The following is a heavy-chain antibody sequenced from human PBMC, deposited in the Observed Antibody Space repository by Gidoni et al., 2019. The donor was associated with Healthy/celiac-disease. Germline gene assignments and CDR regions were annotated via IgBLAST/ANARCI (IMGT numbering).Heavy chain of an antibody. D-gene: IGHD6-19*01. CDR2: IGSRSSTI. CDR1: GFTFSSYS. CDR3: ARVAQWSPLF. J-gene: IGHJ4*02. V-gene: IGHV3-48*01. Sequence: EVQRLESGGGWVQPGGSLRLSCAASGFTFSSYSMNWVRQAPGKGLELVSYIGSRSSTIYYAASVKGRFTFSRDNAKNSLYLQMNSLRAEDTAVYYCARVAQWSPLFWGQGTLVTVSS.